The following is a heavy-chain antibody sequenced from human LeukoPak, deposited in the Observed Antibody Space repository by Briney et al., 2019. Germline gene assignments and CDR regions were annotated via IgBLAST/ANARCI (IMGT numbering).Heavy chain of an antibody. D-gene: IGHD3-22*01. Sequence: PGGSLRLSCAASGFTVSSNYMSWVRQAPGKGLEWVAVIWYDGSNKYYADSVKGRFTISRDNSRNTLYLQMNSLRAEDTAVYYCAKPPYYYDSSGYLDYWGQGTLVTVSS. CDR2: IWYDGSNK. CDR3: AKPPYYYDSSGYLDY. V-gene: IGHV3-33*06. CDR1: GFTVSSNY. J-gene: IGHJ4*02.